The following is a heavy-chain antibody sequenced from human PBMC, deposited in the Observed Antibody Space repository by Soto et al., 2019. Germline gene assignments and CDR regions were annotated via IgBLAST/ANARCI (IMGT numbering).Heavy chain of an antibody. Sequence: SVKVSCKASGGTFSSYAISWVRQAPGQGLEWMGGIIPIFGTANYAQKFQGRVTITADESTSTAYMELSSLRAEDTAVDYCAGGKLVRRGPRSSYYYYCGMDVWGQVTTV. V-gene: IGHV1-69*13. J-gene: IGHJ6*02. CDR1: GGTFSSYA. CDR3: AGGKLVRRGPRSSYYYYCGMDV. D-gene: IGHD1-1*01. CDR2: IIPIFGTA.